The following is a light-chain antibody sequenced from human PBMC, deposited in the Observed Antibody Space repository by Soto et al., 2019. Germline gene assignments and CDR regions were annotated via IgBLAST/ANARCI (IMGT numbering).Light chain of an antibody. J-gene: IGLJ1*01. CDR2: GDI. V-gene: IGLV1-40*01. CDR1: SSNIGEGHD. Sequence: QSVLTQPPPVSGAPGQRVTISCTGSSSNIGEGHDVHWYQQLPGRAPKVLIYGDINRPSGVPDRFSGSKSGTSASLAITGLQAEDEADYYCQSYDSSLSGFYVFGTGTKVTVL. CDR3: QSYDSSLSGFYV.